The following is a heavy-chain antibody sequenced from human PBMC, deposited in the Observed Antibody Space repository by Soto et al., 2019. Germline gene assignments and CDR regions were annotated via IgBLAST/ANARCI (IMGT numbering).Heavy chain of an antibody. CDR2: IYSCGNT. D-gene: IGHD2-2*02. V-gene: IGHV3-66*03. CDR1: GFSVSDNY. CDR3: ARDGSSTSCYSTNHSVRGKRGLGLDV. J-gene: IGHJ6*02. Sequence: GGSLRLSCEASGFSVSDNYMNWVRQAPGKGLEWVSVIYSCGNTYYTDSVKGRFTISRDSSKNTLYLHMKSLRPEDSAVYHCARDGSSTSCYSTNHSVRGKRGLGLDVWGRGTTVTVSS.